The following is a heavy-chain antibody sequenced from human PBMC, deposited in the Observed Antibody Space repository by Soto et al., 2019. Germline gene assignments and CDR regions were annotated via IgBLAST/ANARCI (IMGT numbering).Heavy chain of an antibody. Sequence: SETLSLTCNVSGVSITSHYWSWIRQPPGKGLEWIGYIHYTGSSRSNPSLKSRVTMSVDTSKNQFSLKLSSVTAADTAVYYCARVRTVGATKRGWFDPWGQGTLVTVS. V-gene: IGHV4-59*11. CDR2: IHYTGSS. CDR3: ARVRTVGATKRGWFDP. CDR1: GVSITSHY. D-gene: IGHD1-26*01. J-gene: IGHJ5*02.